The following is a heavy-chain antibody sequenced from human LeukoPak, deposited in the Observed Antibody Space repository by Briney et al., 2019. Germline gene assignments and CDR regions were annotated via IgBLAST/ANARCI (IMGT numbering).Heavy chain of an antibody. Sequence: GGSLRLSCAASGFTVSSNYMSWVRQAPGKGLEWVSVIYSGGSTYYAESVKGRFTISRDNSKNTLYLQMNSLRAEDTAVYYCAKDRHKYYYGSGSYSDWFDPWGQGTLVTVSS. CDR2: IYSGGST. V-gene: IGHV3-53*05. D-gene: IGHD3-10*01. CDR1: GFTVSSNY. CDR3: AKDRHKYYYGSGSYSDWFDP. J-gene: IGHJ5*02.